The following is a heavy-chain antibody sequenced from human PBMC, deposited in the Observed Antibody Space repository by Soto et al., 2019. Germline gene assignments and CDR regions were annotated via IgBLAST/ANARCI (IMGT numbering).Heavy chain of an antibody. CDR1: GYTFTGYY. Sequence: ASVKVSCKASGYTFTGYYMHWVRQAPGQGLEWMGWINPNSGGTNYAQKFQGRVTMTRDTSISTAYMELSRLRSDDTAVYYCVRDYAPVRSGWPEYYFDYWGQGTLVTVSS. CDR2: INPNSGGT. V-gene: IGHV1-2*02. D-gene: IGHD6-19*01. CDR3: VRDYAPVRSGWPEYYFDY. J-gene: IGHJ4*02.